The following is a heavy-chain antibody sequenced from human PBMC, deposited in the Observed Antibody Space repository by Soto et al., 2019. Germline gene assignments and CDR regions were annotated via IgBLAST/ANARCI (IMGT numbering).Heavy chain of an antibody. Sequence: SETLSLTCAVSGGSISSSNWWSWVRQPPEKGLEWIGEIYHSGSTNYNPSLKSRVTISVDKSKNQFSLKLSSVTAADTAVYYCARGGIAAYYYYYGMDVGGQGTTVTV. J-gene: IGHJ6*02. CDR2: IYHSGST. CDR1: GGSISSSNW. V-gene: IGHV4-4*02. CDR3: ARGGIAAYYYYYGMDV. D-gene: IGHD6-13*01.